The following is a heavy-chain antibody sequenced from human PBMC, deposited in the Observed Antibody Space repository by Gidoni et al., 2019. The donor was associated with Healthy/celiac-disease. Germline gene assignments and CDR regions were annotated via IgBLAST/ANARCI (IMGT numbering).Heavy chain of an antibody. J-gene: IGHJ3*02. V-gene: IGHV2-5*02. Sequence: QITLKESGPTLVKPTQTLTLTCTFSGFSLSTSGVGGGWIRQPPGKALEWLALIYWDDDKRYSPPLKSRLTITKDTSKNQVVLTMTNMDPVDTATYYCAHLNYYDSSGYYYYGAFDIWGQGTMVTVSS. D-gene: IGHD3-22*01. CDR1: GFSLSTSGVG. CDR3: AHLNYYDSSGYYYYGAFDI. CDR2: IYWDDDK.